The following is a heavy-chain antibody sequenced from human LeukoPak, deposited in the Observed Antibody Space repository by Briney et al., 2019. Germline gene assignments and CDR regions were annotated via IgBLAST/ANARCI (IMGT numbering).Heavy chain of an antibody. D-gene: IGHD2-15*01. CDR1: GYSFSTYG. Sequence: GASVKVSCKTSGYSFSTYGISWLRLAPTQGLEWMGWISSTCGGRAKYAPDFQGRVTLTTETSTATAYLELRDMTSNDTATYYCARDPDVGLLAGGGATPLDYWGQGTLVTVSS. V-gene: IGHV1-18*04. CDR2: ISSTCGGRA. J-gene: IGHJ4*02. CDR3: ARDPDVGLLAGGGATPLDY.